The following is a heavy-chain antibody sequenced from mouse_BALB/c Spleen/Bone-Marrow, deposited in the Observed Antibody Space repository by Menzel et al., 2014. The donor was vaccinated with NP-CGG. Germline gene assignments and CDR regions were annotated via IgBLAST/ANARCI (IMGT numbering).Heavy chain of an antibody. D-gene: IGHD2-1*01. CDR2: IWAGGST. J-gene: IGHJ4*01. CDR3: ARARSGNYKAIDY. Sequence: VKVVESGPGLVAPSQSLSITCTVSGFSLTSYGVHWVRPPPGKGLEWLGVIWAGGSTNYNSALMSRLSIRKENSKSXFFLKMNSLQTEDADMYYCARARSGNYKAIDYWGQGTSGTGSP. V-gene: IGHV2-9*02. CDR1: GFSLTSYG.